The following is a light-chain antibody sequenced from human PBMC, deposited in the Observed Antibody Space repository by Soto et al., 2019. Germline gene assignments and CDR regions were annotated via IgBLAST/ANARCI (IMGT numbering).Light chain of an antibody. CDR2: GAS. J-gene: IGKJ1*01. Sequence: EIVLTQSPGTLSLSPGERATLSCRASQSVSSSYLAWYQQKPGQAPRLLIYGASRRATGIPDRFSGSGSGTDFTLTISRLEPEDSAVYYCHQYRSSSWTFGQGTK. CDR1: QSVSSSY. V-gene: IGKV3-20*01. CDR3: HQYRSSSWT.